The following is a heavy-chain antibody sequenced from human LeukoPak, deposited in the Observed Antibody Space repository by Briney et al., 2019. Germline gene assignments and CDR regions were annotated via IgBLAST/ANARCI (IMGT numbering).Heavy chain of an antibody. CDR3: AKDRPLFLYSSGWYPLDY. Sequence: GGSLRLSCAASGFTFSSYWMSWVRQAPGKGLEWVANIKQDGSEKYYVDSVKGRFTISRDNAKNSLYLQMNSLRAEDTAVYYCAKDRPLFLYSSGWYPLDYWGQGTLVTVSS. J-gene: IGHJ4*02. D-gene: IGHD6-19*01. V-gene: IGHV3-7*01. CDR1: GFTFSSYW. CDR2: IKQDGSEK.